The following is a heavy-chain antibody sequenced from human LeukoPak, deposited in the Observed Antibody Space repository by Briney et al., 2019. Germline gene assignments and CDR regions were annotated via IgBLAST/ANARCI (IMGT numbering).Heavy chain of an antibody. CDR3: AKQGGPHPGDFDY. CDR2: ISGSGGST. V-gene: IGHV3-23*01. J-gene: IGHJ4*02. D-gene: IGHD3-16*01. CDR1: GFTVSSNY. Sequence: GGSLRLSCAASGFTVSSNYMSWVRQAPGKGLEWVSAISGSGGSTYYADSVKGWFTISRDNSKNTLYLQMNSLRAEDTAVYYCAKQGGPHPGDFDYWGQGTLVTVSS.